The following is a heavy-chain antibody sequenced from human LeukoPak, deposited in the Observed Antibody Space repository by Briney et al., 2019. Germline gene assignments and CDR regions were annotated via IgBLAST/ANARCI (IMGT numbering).Heavy chain of an antibody. V-gene: IGHV3-30*04. Sequence: PGGSLRLSCEASGFTFGNYPVHWVRQAPGKGLEWVTVISYDGTTKYYADSVKGRFTISRDNSRNTLYLQMNNLRTEDTAVYYCASPYYYDGSSYYHFFDHWGQGTLVTVSS. CDR1: GFTFGNYP. CDR2: ISYDGTTK. D-gene: IGHD3-22*01. CDR3: ASPYYYDGSSYYHFFDH. J-gene: IGHJ4*02.